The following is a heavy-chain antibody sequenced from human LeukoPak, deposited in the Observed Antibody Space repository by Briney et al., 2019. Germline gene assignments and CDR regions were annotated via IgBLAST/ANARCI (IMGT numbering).Heavy chain of an antibody. CDR3: ARANDLIDY. V-gene: IGHV3-74*01. J-gene: IGHJ4*02. CDR1: GFTFSSYW. Sequence: GGSLRLSCVASGFTFSSYWMHWVRQAPGKGLVWVSRINSDGSSTNYADSVKGRFTISRDNAKNTLFLQMNSLRAEDTAVYYCARANDLIDYWGQGTLVTVSS. CDR2: INSDGSST.